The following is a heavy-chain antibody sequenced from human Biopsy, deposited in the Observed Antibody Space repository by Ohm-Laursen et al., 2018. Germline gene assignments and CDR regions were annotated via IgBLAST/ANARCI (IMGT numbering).Heavy chain of an antibody. D-gene: IGHD3-10*01. CDR1: GFTFSGYG. Sequence: SLRLSCAASGFTFSGYGMHWVRQAPGKGLEWVAVIWYDGTDKFYADSVKGRFAISRDNSKNTLYLHMNSLRAADTAVYYCARDRYYGSENYFSHYNMDVWGQGTTVTVSS. CDR3: ARDRYYGSENYFSHYNMDV. J-gene: IGHJ6*03. CDR2: IWYDGTDK. V-gene: IGHV3-33*01.